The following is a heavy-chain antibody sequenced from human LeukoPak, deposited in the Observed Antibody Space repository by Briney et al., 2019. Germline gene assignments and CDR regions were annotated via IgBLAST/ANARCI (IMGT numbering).Heavy chain of an antibody. J-gene: IGHJ4*02. CDR1: GFTFDDYA. Sequence: GGSLRLSCAASGFTFDDYAMHWVRHAQGKGLEWVSGISCSIGSIGYADSLMGLFTISRDNSKNSLYLQMNSLRAEDTALYYCAKGTTRFLVVIIDYWGQGTLVTVSS. CDR2: ISCSIGSI. V-gene: IGHV3-9*01. CDR3: AKGTTRFLVVIIDY. D-gene: IGHD3-3*01.